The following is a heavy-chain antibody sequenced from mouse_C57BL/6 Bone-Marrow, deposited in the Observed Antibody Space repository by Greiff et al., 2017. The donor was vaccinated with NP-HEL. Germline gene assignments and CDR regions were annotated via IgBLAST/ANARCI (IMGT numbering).Heavy chain of an antibody. V-gene: IGHV5-4*01. J-gene: IGHJ2*01. CDR3: AREIYYYGTYVDY. CDR2: ISDGGSYT. Sequence: EVHLVESGGGLVKPGGSLKLSCAASGFTFSSYAMSWVRQTPEKRLEWVATISDGGSYTYYPDNVKGRFTISRDNAKNNLYLQMSHLKSEDTAMYYCAREIYYYGTYVDYWGQGTTLTVSS. CDR1: GFTFSSYA. D-gene: IGHD1-1*01.